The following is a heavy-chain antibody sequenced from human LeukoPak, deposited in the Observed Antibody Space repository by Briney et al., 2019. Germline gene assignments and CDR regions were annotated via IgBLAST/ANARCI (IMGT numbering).Heavy chain of an antibody. CDR1: GFTFNNYN. CDR2: ITLNSATI. V-gene: IGHV3-48*01. CDR3: ARDPDEGAFDI. J-gene: IGHJ3*02. Sequence: GGSLRLSCAASGFTFNNYNMNWVRQAPGKGLEWVSYITLNSATIYYADSVKGRFNISRENAKNSLYLQMDGLRAEDTAVYYCARDPDEGAFDIWGQGTMVTVSS.